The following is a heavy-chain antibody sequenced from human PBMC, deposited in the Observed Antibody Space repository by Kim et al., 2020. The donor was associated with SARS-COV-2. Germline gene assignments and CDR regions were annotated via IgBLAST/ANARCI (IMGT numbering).Heavy chain of an antibody. Sequence: SETLSLTCAVYGGSFSGYYWSWIRQPPGKGLEWIGEINHSGSTNYNPSLKSRVTISVDTSKNQFSLKLSSVTAADTAVYYCARGGRRPGYCSGGSCYSGVGEFDYWGQGTLVTVSS. CDR1: GGSFSGYY. J-gene: IGHJ4*02. V-gene: IGHV4-34*01. D-gene: IGHD2-15*01. CDR3: ARGGRRPGYCSGGSCYSGVGEFDY. CDR2: INHSGST.